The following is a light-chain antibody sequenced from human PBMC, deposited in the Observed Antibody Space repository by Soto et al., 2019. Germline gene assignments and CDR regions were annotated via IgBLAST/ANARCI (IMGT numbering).Light chain of an antibody. CDR1: QSVNTF. J-gene: IGKJ4*01. Sequence: EIVLTQSPATLSLSPGERVTLSCRASQSVNTFLAWYQQKPGQAPRLLISDASNRATGIPARFSGSGSGTDFTLTISSLEPEDFAVYYCQQRFKWPGLTFGGGTKVDIK. CDR3: QQRFKWPGLT. V-gene: IGKV3-11*01. CDR2: DAS.